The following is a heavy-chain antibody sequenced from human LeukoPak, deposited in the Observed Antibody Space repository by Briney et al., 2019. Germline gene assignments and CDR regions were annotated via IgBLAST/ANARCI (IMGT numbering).Heavy chain of an antibody. CDR1: GFTYNNYA. V-gene: IGHV3-23*01. J-gene: IGHJ4*02. CDR2: IGAPYDT. CDR3: ATDVAPDDFLFGQ. D-gene: IGHD2-21*01. Sequence: GGSLRPSCAASGFTYNNYAMSWVRQAPGKGLEWVSTIGAPYDTYYADSVKGRFTVSRDNSKNTLYLQMNSLRAEDTAIYYCATDVAPDDFLFGQWGQGVLVSVCS.